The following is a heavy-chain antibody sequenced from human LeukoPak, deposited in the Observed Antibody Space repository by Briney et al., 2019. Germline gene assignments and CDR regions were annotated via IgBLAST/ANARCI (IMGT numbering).Heavy chain of an antibody. V-gene: IGHV3-9*01. D-gene: IGHD6-19*01. CDR1: GFTFDDYA. Sequence: GGSLRLSCAASGFTFDDYAMHWVRQAPGKGLEWVSGISWYSANIGYADSVKGRFTVSRDNAKNSLYLQMSSLRAEDTALYYCAKSPVGGGQWLVDYFHYWGQGTLVTVSS. J-gene: IGHJ4*02. CDR3: AKSPVGGGQWLVDYFHY. CDR2: ISWYSANI.